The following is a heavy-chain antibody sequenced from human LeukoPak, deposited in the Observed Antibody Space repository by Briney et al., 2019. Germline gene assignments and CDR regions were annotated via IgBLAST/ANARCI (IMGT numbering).Heavy chain of an antibody. CDR3: ARVVGYCSGGSCSYDAFDI. D-gene: IGHD2-15*01. CDR2: IKQDGSEK. Sequence: GALRLSCAASGFTFSSYWMSWVRQAPGKGLEWVANIKQDGSEKYYVDSVKGRFTISRDNAKNSLYLQMNSLRAEDTAVYYCARVVGYCSGGSCSYDAFDIWGQGTMVTVSS. CDR1: GFTFSSYW. J-gene: IGHJ3*02. V-gene: IGHV3-7*01.